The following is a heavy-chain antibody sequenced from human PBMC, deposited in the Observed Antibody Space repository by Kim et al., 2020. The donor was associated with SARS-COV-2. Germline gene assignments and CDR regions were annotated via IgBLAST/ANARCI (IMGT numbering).Heavy chain of an antibody. D-gene: IGHD3-9*01. CDR2: IDPSDSYT. V-gene: IGHV5-10-1*01. J-gene: IGHJ5*02. CDR3: ARTGVLTGYYHPWFDP. CDR1: GYSFTSYW. Sequence: GESLKISCKGSGYSFTSYWISWVRQMPGKGLEWMGRIDPSDSYTNYSPSFQGHVTISADKSISTAYLQWSSLKASDTAMYYCARTGVLTGYYHPWFDPWGQGTLVTVSS.